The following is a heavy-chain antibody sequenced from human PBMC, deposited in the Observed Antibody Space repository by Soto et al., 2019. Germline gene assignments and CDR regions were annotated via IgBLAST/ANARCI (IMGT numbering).Heavy chain of an antibody. V-gene: IGHV3-23*01. J-gene: IGHJ5*02. CDR3: AKDTDYYGSGSYYLSLRWFDP. CDR1: GFTFSSYA. Sequence: GGSLRLSCAASGFTFSSYAMSWVRQAPGKGLEWVSAISGSGGSTYYADSVKGRFTISRDNSKNTLYLQMNSLRAEDTAVYYCAKDTDYYGSGSYYLSLRWFDPWGQGTLVTVSS. CDR2: ISGSGGST. D-gene: IGHD3-10*01.